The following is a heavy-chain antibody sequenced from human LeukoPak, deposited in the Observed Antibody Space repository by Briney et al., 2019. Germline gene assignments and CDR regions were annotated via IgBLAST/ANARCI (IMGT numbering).Heavy chain of an antibody. Sequence: SETLSLTCAVYGGSFSGYYWSWIRQPPGKGLEWIGEINHSGSTNYNPSLKGRVTISVDTSKNQFSLKLSSVTAADTAVYYCASWYYDFWSGYSYGMDVWGQGTTVTVSS. J-gene: IGHJ6*02. CDR3: ASWYYDFWSGYSYGMDV. CDR2: INHSGST. D-gene: IGHD3-3*01. CDR1: GGSFSGYY. V-gene: IGHV4-34*01.